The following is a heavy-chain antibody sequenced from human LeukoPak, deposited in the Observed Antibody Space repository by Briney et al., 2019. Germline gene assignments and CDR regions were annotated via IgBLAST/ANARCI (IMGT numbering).Heavy chain of an antibody. CDR2: IKSKTDGGTT. D-gene: IGHD3-10*01. J-gene: IGHJ4*02. CDR1: GFTFSSAW. V-gene: IGHV3-15*01. Sequence: GGSLRLSCAASGFTFSSAWMSWVRQAPGKGLEWVGRIKSKTDGGTTDYAAPVKGRFTISRDDSKNTLYLQMNSLKTEATAVYYCTSYPSYYGSGSRLYYFGYWGQGTLVTVSS. CDR3: TSYPSYYGSGSRLYYFGY.